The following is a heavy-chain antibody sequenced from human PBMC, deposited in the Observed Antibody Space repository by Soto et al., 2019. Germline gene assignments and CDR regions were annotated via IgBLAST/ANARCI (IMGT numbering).Heavy chain of an antibody. CDR3: ARETYGGSFDI. CDR1: GFIFSTYG. J-gene: IGHJ3*02. CDR2: IWYDGTNE. D-gene: IGHD2-8*01. Sequence: QVQLVESGGGVVQSGRSLRLSCEASGFIFSTYGMHWVRQAPGKGLEWVALIWYDGTNEHYADSVKGRFTISKDNSKNTLHLEMSGLRVEDTAVYYCARETYGGSFDIWGQGTMVTVSS. V-gene: IGHV3-33*01.